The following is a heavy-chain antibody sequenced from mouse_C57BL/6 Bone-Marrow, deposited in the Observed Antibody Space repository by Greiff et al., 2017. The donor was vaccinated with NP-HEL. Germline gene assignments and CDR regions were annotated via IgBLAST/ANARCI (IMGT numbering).Heavy chain of an antibody. V-gene: IGHV10-1*01. D-gene: IGHD2-3*01. CDR1: GFSFNTYA. CDR3: VRQGYDGYYLDY. CDR2: IRSKSNNYAT. J-gene: IGHJ2*01. Sequence: EVQVVESGGGLVQPKGSLKLSCAASGFSFNTYAMNWVRQAPGTGLEWVARIRSKSNNYATYYADSLKDRFTISRDDSESMLYLQMNNLKTEDTAMYYGVRQGYDGYYLDYWGQGTTLTVSS.